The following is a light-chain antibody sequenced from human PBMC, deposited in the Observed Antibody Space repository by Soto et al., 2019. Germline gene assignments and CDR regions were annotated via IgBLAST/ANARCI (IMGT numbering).Light chain of an antibody. J-gene: IGKJ1*01. Sequence: EIVMTQSPATLSVSPGERATLSCRASQSVSSNLAWYPQKPGQAPSLLIYGASTRTTGIPSRFSGSWSGTEFTLIISSLQSDDFAVYCCQQYNNWRTFGQGTKVEIK. CDR1: QSVSSN. V-gene: IGKV3-15*01. CDR3: QQYNNWRT. CDR2: GAS.